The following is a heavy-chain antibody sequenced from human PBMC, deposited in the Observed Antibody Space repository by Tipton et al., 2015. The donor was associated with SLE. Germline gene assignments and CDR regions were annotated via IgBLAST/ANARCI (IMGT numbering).Heavy chain of an antibody. Sequence: TLSLTCTVSGGSINGGSFYWSWIRQPAGKGLEWIGQIFASGSTGYNPSLQSRVTISLDTSKNQFSLRLSSVTAADTAVYYCARGMVTWRGAIVGVDVWGQGTTVNVSS. J-gene: IGHJ6*02. V-gene: IGHV4-61*09. D-gene: IGHD2-21*02. CDR2: IFASGST. CDR1: GGSINGGSFY. CDR3: ARGMVTWRGAIVGVDV.